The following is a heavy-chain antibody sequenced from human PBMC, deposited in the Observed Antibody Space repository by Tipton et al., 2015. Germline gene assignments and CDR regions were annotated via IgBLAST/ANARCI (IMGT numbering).Heavy chain of an antibody. CDR3: ATDCKDVVIRFLQGKGYYYYGRDV. V-gene: IGHV3-23*01. J-gene: IGHJ6*02. CDR2: IGGSGRAT. D-gene: IGHD2-21*01. CDR1: GFTVSTNS. Sequence: GSLRLSCAASGFTVSTNSMTWVRQAPGKGLEWVSTIGGSGRATFYADSVKGRFTISRDNSKNTLYLQMNSLRAVDTAVYYCATDCKDVVIRFLQGKGYYYYGRDVGGQGTAVVVSS.